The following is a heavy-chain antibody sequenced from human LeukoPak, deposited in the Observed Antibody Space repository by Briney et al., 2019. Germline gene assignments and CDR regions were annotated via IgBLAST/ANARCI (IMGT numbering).Heavy chain of an antibody. Sequence: PGGSLRLSCAASGFTFSSYGMHWVRQAPGKGLEWVSSISSSSSYIYYADSVKGRFNISRDNAKTSLYLQMNSLRAEDTAVYYCARAGPSYFDYWGQGTLVTVSS. J-gene: IGHJ4*02. CDR1: GFTFSSYG. V-gene: IGHV3-21*01. CDR3: ARAGPSYFDY. CDR2: ISSSSSYI.